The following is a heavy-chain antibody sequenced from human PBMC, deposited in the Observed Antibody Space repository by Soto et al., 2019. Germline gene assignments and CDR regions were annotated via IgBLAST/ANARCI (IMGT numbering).Heavy chain of an antibody. CDR2: INPSGSP. J-gene: IGHJ4*02. D-gene: IGHD4-17*01. V-gene: IGHV4-34*01. CDR3: ARGRDGGAAV. CDR1: GGSFSGYY. Sequence: QVHLQQWGAGLLKPSETLSLTCAVYGGSFSGYYWSWIRQPPGMGLEWLGEINPSGSPSYSPSLKSRVTISVGTSKNHLSLNLSSATAADTAVYYCARGRDGGAAVWGQGTLVTVSS.